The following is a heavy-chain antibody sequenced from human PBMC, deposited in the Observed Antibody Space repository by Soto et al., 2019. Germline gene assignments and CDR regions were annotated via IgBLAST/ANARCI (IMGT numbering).Heavy chain of an antibody. D-gene: IGHD5-18*01. CDR2: IYHSGST. CDR1: GGSISSSYW. CDR3: ARVSGSSSDRVAV. V-gene: IGHV4-4*02. Sequence: QVQLQESGPGLVKPSGTLSLTCAVSGGSISSSYWWSWVRQPPGKGLEWIGEIYHSGSTNYNTVLDSPDTTAVVNSNNELSLKLTSTTASHTAVYYWARVSGSSSDRVAVWGQGNRVTVSS. J-gene: IGHJ6*01.